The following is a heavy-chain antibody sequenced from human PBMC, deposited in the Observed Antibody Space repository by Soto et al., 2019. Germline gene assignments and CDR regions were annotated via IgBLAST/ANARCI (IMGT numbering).Heavy chain of an antibody. CDR3: ARNLPRSSTGRYGMDV. CDR1: GGTFSSYT. D-gene: IGHD2-2*01. CDR2: IIPIFGTA. J-gene: IGHJ6*02. Sequence: GVSVKVSCKASGGTFSSYTISWVRQAPGQGLEWMGGIIPIFGTANYAQKFQGRVTITADESTSTAYMELSSLRSEDTAVYYCARNLPRSSTGRYGMDVWGQGTTVTVSS. V-gene: IGHV1-69*13.